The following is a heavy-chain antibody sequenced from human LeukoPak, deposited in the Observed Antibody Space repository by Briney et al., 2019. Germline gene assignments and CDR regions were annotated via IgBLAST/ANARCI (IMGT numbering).Heavy chain of an antibody. J-gene: IGHJ3*01. V-gene: IGHV3-23*01. CDR3: AKVSSRHRWLQLFEG. CDR1: GFTFSSYA. Sequence: GGSLRLSCAASGFTFSSYAMSWVRQAPGKGLEWVSAISGSGGSTYYADSVKGRFTISRDNSKNTLYLQMNSLRAEDTAVYYCAKVSSRHRWLQLFEGWGQGTMVTVSS. CDR2: ISGSGGST. D-gene: IGHD5-24*01.